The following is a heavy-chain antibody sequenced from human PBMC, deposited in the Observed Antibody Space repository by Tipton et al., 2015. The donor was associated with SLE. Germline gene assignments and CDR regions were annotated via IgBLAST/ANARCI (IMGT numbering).Heavy chain of an antibody. D-gene: IGHD1-14*01. CDR3: AGSNRAGYFYYGMDV. J-gene: IGHJ6*02. Sequence: PGLVKPSETLSLSCTVSGGSISSFYWSWIRQPPGKGLEWIGYMYYSGSTNYNPSLKSRVTIFVDTSKNQISLKLSSVTAADMAVYYCAGSNRAGYFYYGMDVWGQGTTVTVSS. CDR2: MYYSGST. CDR1: GGSISSFY. V-gene: IGHV4-59*01.